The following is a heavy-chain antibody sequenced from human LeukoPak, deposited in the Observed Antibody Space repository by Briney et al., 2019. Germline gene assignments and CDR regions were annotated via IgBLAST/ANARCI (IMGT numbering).Heavy chain of an antibody. CDR2: VYYSGST. V-gene: IGHV4-34*01. CDR3: ARAPSGVSFDY. CDR1: GGSFSGYY. J-gene: IGHJ4*02. Sequence: PSETLSLTCVVYGGSFSGYYFAWIRQPPGKGLEWIGSVYYSGSTYYHPSLKSRVTISIDTSKNQFSLNLNSVTAADTAVYYCARAPSGVSFDYWGQGTLVTVSS. D-gene: IGHD1-26*01.